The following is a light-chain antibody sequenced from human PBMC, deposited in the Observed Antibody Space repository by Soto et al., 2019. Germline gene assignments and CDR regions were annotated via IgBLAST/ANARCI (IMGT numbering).Light chain of an antibody. CDR3: HEFNSYPMS. CDR2: HAS. CDR1: QGISSA. Sequence: AIQLTQSPSSLSASVGDRVTITCRASQGISSALAWYQQKPGRGHKFLIFHASTLGSGVPSRLSGSGPGTGFTLTIGSLQPEDSATYYCHEFNSYPMSFGGGTLVEI. J-gene: IGKJ4*02. V-gene: IGKV1-13*02.